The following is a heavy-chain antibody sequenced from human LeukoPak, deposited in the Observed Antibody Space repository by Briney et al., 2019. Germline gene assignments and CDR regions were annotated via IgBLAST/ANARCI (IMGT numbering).Heavy chain of an antibody. CDR3: AREFDTAMVD. V-gene: IGHV4-30-4*01. D-gene: IGHD5-18*01. CDR2: IYYSGST. Sequence: SQTLSLTCTVSGGSISSGDYYWSWIRQPPGQDLEWIGYIYYSGSTYYHPSLKSRVTISVDTSKNQFSLKLSSVTAADTAVYYCAREFDTAMVDWGQGTLVTVSS. J-gene: IGHJ4*02. CDR1: GGSISSGDYY.